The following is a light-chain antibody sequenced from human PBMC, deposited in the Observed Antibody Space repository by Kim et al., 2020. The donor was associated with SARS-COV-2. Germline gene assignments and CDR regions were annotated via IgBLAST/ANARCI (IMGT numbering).Light chain of an antibody. J-gene: IGKJ5*01. CDR3: QQFMSFPIT. CDR1: QGVSTS. CDR2: AAS. Sequence: ASVGDRFTITCRTSQGVSTSLSWHQQKPGEAPRFLIYAASTLQPGVPSRFSGSGFGTEFTLTITSLQPDDFATYYCQQFMSFPITFGQGTRLEIK. V-gene: IGKV1-9*01.